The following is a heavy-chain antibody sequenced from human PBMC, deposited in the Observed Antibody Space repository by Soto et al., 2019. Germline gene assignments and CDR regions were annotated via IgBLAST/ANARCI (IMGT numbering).Heavy chain of an antibody. CDR2: ISYDGSNK. V-gene: IGHV3-30*18. J-gene: IGHJ4*02. Sequence: QVQLVESGGGVVQPGRSLRLSCAASGFTFSSYGMHWVRQAPGKGLEWVAVISYDGSNKYYADSVKGRFTISRDNSKNTLYLQMNSQRAEDTAVYYCAKDRTTGLVFSHYFDYWGQGTLVTVSS. D-gene: IGHD3-3*02. CDR1: GFTFSSYG. CDR3: AKDRTTGLVFSHYFDY.